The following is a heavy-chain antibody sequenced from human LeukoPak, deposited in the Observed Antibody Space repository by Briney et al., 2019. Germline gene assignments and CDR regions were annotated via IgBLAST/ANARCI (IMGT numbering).Heavy chain of an antibody. J-gene: IGHJ4*02. CDR3: ALERRSRRFFDY. Sequence: SETLSLTCTVSGGSISTYYWSWVRQPPGKGLEWIGYIYYSGSTSYNPSLKSRVTISLDTSKNQFSLKLSSVTAADMAVYYCALERRSRRFFDYWGQGTLVTVSS. CDR1: GGSISTYY. V-gene: IGHV4-59*08. CDR2: IYYSGST.